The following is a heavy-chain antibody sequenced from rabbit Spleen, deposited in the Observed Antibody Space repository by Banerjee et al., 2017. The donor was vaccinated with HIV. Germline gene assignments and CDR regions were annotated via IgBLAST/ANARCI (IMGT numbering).Heavy chain of an antibody. CDR3: ARGGGL. J-gene: IGHJ6*01. CDR2: IDPLFGSA. V-gene: IGHV1S7*01. Sequence: QSLVESGGGLVKPEGSLKLSCTASGFSFSNKAVMCWVRQAPGKGLEWIGYIDPLFGSAYYASWVNGRFSISRENTQNTVSLQLNSLTAADTATYFCARGGGLWGQGTLVTVS. CDR1: GFSFSNKA.